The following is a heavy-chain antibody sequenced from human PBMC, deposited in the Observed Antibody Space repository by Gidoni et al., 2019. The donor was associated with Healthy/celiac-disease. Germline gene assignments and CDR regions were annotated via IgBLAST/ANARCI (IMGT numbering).Heavy chain of an antibody. CDR2: ISYDGSNK. D-gene: IGHD1-7*01. CDR1: GFTFSSYG. Sequence: QVQLVESGGGVVQPGRSLRLSCAASGFTFSSYGMHWVRQAPGKGLEWVAVISYDGSNKYYADSVKGRFTISRDNSKNTLYLQMNSLRAEDTAVYYCAKEKRAGWNSGAYYFDYWGQGTLVTVSS. J-gene: IGHJ4*02. CDR3: AKEKRAGWNSGAYYFDY. V-gene: IGHV3-30*18.